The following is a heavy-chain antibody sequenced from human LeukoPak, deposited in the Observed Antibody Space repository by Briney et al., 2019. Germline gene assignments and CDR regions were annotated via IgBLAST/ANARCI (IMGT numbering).Heavy chain of an antibody. D-gene: IGHD3-3*01. J-gene: IGHJ4*02. CDR2: IWYDGSNK. Sequence: GGSLRLSCAASGFTFSSYGMHWVRQAPGKGLEWVAVIWYDGSNKYYADSVKGRFTISRDNSKNTLYLQMNSLRAEDTAVYYCARMSGSRLPGYWGQGTLVTVSS. CDR3: ARMSGSRLPGY. CDR1: GFTFSSYG. V-gene: IGHV3-33*01.